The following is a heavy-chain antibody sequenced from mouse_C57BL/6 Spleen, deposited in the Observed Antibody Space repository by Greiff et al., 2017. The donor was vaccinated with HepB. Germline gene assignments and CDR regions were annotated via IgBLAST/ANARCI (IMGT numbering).Heavy chain of an antibody. CDR3: ARYGYDGVWFAY. Sequence: VQLQQPGAELVKPGASVKMSCKASGYTFTSYWITWVKQRPGQGLEWIGDIYPGSGSTNYNEKFKSKATLTVDTSSSTAYMQLSSLTSEDSAVYYCARYGYDGVWFAYWGQGTLVTVSA. J-gene: IGHJ3*01. D-gene: IGHD2-2*01. CDR1: GYTFTSYW. V-gene: IGHV1-55*01. CDR2: IYPGSGST.